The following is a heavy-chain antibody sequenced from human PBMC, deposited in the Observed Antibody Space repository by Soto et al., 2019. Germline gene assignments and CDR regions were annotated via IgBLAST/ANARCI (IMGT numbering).Heavy chain of an antibody. Sequence: SETLSLTCAVYGGSFSGYYWSWIRQPPGKGLEWIGEINHSGSTNYNPSLKSRVTISVDTSKNRFSLKLSCVTATDTAVYYCARGFGYYDSSGPFDYWGQGTLVTAPQ. J-gene: IGHJ4*02. D-gene: IGHD3-22*01. CDR1: GGSFSGYY. V-gene: IGHV4-34*01. CDR2: INHSGST. CDR3: ARGFGYYDSSGPFDY.